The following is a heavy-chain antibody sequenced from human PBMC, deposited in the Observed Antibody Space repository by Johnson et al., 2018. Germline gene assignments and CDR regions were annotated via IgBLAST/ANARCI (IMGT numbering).Heavy chain of an antibody. CDR2: IYYSGST. CDR1: GGSISSYY. D-gene: IGHD4-17*01. Sequence: QVQLQESGPGLVKPSETLSLTCTVSGGSISSYYWSWIRQPPGKGLEWIGYIYYSGSTNYNPSLTSRVTISVDTSKNQFSLKLSSVTAADTAVYYCARHLTTVTPGDYYYYMDVWGKGTTVTVSS. CDR3: ARHLTTVTPGDYYYYMDV. J-gene: IGHJ6*03. V-gene: IGHV4-59*01.